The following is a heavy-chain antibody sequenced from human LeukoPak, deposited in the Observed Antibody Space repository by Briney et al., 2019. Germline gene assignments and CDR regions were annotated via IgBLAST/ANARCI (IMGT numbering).Heavy chain of an antibody. V-gene: IGHV3-9*01. CDR2: IGWNSASI. J-gene: IGHJ4*02. Sequence: GGSLRPSCAASGFIFDDYAMHWVRQAPGKGLEWVSGIGWNSASIDYADSVKGRFTISRDNAKNSLYLQMNSLRDEDTALYYCAKDLRYSGSYLFDCWGQGTLVTVSS. D-gene: IGHD1-26*01. CDR1: GFIFDDYA. CDR3: AKDLRYSGSYLFDC.